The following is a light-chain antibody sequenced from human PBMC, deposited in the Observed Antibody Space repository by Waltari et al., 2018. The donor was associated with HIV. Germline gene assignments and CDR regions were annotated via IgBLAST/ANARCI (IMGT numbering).Light chain of an antibody. J-gene: IGLJ2*01. CDR2: QDS. CDR1: EVGGTY. CDR3: QAWDINTAV. V-gene: IGLV3-1*01. Sequence: SYDLTQPPSVSVSLGQTASITCSGDEVGGTYVCGYQQRPGQSPVMVIFQDSERPSGIPERFSGSNSGNTATLTISGTQAMDEAAYYCQAWDINTAVFGGGTKLTVL.